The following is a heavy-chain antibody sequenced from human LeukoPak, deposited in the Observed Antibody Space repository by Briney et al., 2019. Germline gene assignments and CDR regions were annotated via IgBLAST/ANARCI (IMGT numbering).Heavy chain of an antibody. D-gene: IGHD2-2*02. CDR1: GGSISGHY. CDR2: IHYSGRP. Sequence: SETLSLTCTVSGGSISGHYWTWIRQPPGKGLEWIGQIHYSGRPDYNPSLKSRVTISVDTSKNQLSLKVTSVTGADTAVYYCAGAAVGQLLYAPKNHYYYMDVWGKGTTVTVSS. J-gene: IGHJ6*03. V-gene: IGHV4-59*11. CDR3: AGAAVGQLLYAPKNHYYYMDV.